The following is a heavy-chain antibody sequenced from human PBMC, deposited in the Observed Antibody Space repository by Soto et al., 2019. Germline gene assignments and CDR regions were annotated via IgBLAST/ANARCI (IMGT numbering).Heavy chain of an antibody. CDR2: IYYSGST. Sequence: SETLSLTCTVSGGSISSYYWSWILQPPGKGLEWIGYIYYSGSTNYNPSLKSRVTISVDTSKNQFSLKLSSVTAADTAVYYCARDLDCSSTSCYDWDGAFDISGQGTMVTVSS. V-gene: IGHV4-59*01. D-gene: IGHD2-2*01. CDR1: GGSISSYY. CDR3: ARDLDCSSTSCYDWDGAFDI. J-gene: IGHJ3*02.